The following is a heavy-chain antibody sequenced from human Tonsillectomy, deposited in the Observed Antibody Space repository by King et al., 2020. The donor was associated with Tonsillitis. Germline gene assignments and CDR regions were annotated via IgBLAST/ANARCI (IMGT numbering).Heavy chain of an antibody. D-gene: IGHD4-17*01. V-gene: IGHV3-13*01. CDR1: GFTFSSYD. CDR3: ARHLATVTSPFGGMDV. Sequence: VQLVESGGGLVQPGGSLRLSFAASGFTFSSYDMHSVRQATGKGLEWVSAIGTAGDTYYSGSVKGRFTISRENAKNSLYLQMNSLRAGDTAVYYCARHLATVTSPFGGMDVWGQGTTVTVSS. J-gene: IGHJ6*02. CDR2: IGTAGDT.